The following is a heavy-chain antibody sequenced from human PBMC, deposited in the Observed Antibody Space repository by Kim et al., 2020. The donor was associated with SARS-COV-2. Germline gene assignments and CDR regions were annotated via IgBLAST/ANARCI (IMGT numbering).Heavy chain of an antibody. J-gene: IGHJ5*02. CDR1: NASITSETKY. V-gene: IGHV4-39*01. CDR2: IFYSGTT. Sequence: SETLSLTCTVSNASITSETKYWGWIRQPPGKGLEWIGSIFYSGTTYSNPPLKSRATISVDTSKNQFSLNLSSVTAADTVFYYCTRLVVPLAYSSCPWGQG. CDR3: TRLVVPLAYSSCP. D-gene: IGHD2-21*01.